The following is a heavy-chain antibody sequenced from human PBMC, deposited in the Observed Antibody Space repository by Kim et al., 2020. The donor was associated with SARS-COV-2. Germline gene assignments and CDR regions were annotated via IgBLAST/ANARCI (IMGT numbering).Heavy chain of an antibody. CDR3: ARGWRVVDPRGFDI. V-gene: IGHV3-21*01. J-gene: IGHJ3*02. D-gene: IGHD3-22*01. CDR2: ISSSSSYI. Sequence: GGSLRLSCAASGFTFSSYSMNWVRQAPGKGLEWVSSISSSSSYIYYADSVKGRFTISRDNAKNSLYLQMNSLRAEDTAVYYCARGWRVVDPRGFDIWGQGTMVTDSS. CDR1: GFTFSSYS.